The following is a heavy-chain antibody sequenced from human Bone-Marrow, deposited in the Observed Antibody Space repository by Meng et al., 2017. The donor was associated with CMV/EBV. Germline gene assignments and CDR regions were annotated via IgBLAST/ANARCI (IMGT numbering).Heavy chain of an antibody. J-gene: IGHJ4*02. CDR2: IYYSGST. V-gene: IGHV4-39*07. D-gene: IGHD2-2*02. CDR1: GGSISSSSYY. Sequence: SETLSLTCTVSGGSISSSSYYWGWIRQPPGKGLEWIGSIYYSGSTYYNPSLKSRVTISVDTSKNQFSLKLSSVTAADTAVYYCARGIIVVVPAAIRRAVAGFDYWGQGTLVTVS. CDR3: ARGIIVVVPAAIRRAVAGFDY.